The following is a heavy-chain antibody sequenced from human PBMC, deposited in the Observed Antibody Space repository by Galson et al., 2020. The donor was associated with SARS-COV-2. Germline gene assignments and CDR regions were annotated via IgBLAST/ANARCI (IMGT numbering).Heavy chain of an antibody. Sequence: GESLQISCAASGFTFSSYSMNWVRQAPGKGLEWVSSISSSSSYIYCADSVKGRFTISRDNAKNSLYLQMNSLRAEDTAVYYCARFAVADDFWSGNWFDPWGQGTLVTVSS. V-gene: IGHV3-21*01. CDR3: ARFAVADDFWSGNWFDP. CDR2: ISSSSSYI. D-gene: IGHD3-3*01. J-gene: IGHJ5*02. CDR1: GFTFSSYS.